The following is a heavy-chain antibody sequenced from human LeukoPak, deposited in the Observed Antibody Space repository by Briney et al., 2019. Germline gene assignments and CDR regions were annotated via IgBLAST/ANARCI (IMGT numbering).Heavy chain of an antibody. D-gene: IGHD5-12*01. CDR3: VRGSESGDDYGPGL. V-gene: IGHV1-46*01. CDR2: INQSGGST. CDR1: GYTFTSYY. Sequence: SVKVSCKPSGYTFTSYYMHWVRQAPRQALEWMGVINQSGGSTSYEQKVQGRVTMTRDMSTSKVYMELSSLRSEDTAVHYCVRGSESGDDYGPGLWGERTLVTVSS. J-gene: IGHJ4*02.